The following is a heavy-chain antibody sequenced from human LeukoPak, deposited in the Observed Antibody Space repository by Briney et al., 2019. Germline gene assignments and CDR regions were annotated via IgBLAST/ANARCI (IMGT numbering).Heavy chain of an antibody. Sequence: ASVKVSCKTSGYTFTSYYIHWVRQVPGQGLEWMGIINPSGGSTSCAQKFQGRVTMTRDTSTSTVYMYLSSLRSEDTAVYYCARDSLYGVVDYWGQGTLVTVSS. CDR3: ARDSLYGVVDY. CDR2: INPSGGST. V-gene: IGHV1-46*01. CDR1: GYTFTSYY. D-gene: IGHD4-17*01. J-gene: IGHJ4*02.